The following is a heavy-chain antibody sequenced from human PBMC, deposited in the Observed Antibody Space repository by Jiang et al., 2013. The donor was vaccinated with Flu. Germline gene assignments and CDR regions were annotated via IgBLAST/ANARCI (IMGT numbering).Heavy chain of an antibody. V-gene: IGHV3-15*01. CDR2: IKSKADSATR. Sequence: VQLLESGGGLVIPGGSLRLSCATSGFTFNNAWMSWVRQAPGKGLEWVGRIKSKADSATRDYATPVKGRFTISRDDSKNSLYLQMNSLKTEDTAVYYCTSGTGKSDFDYWGQGILVTSPQ. CDR3: TSGTGKSDFDY. J-gene: IGHJ4*02. CDR1: GFTFNNAW. D-gene: IGHD1-1*01.